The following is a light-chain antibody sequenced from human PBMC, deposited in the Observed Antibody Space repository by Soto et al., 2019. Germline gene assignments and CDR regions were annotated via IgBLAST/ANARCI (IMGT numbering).Light chain of an antibody. CDR1: QSIRSF. CDR2: AAS. CDR3: LQTYSTPRT. Sequence: DIQMTQSPSSLSASVGDRVTITCRASQSIRSFLTWYQHKPGKAPELLIYAASTLQSGVPSRFSGSGSGTDFTLTISSLQPEDFATYYCLQTYSTPRTFGQGTEVEIK. J-gene: IGKJ1*01. V-gene: IGKV1-39*01.